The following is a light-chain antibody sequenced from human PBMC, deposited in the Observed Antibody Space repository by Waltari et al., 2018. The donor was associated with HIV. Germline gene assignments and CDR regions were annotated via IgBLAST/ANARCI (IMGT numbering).Light chain of an antibody. CDR1: ESVYDW. Sequence: DNQMTQSPPTLSASVGDRVTITCRASESVYDWLAWYQQKPGQAPKLLIYKASTLQRGVPSRFSGGGYGTEFSLIITNLQPDDSAVYYCQQYRGFRTFGQGTEVAIK. CDR2: KAS. V-gene: IGKV1-5*03. CDR3: QQYRGFRT. J-gene: IGKJ1*01.